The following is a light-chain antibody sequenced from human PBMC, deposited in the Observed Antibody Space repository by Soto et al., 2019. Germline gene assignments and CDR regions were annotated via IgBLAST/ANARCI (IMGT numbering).Light chain of an antibody. CDR1: RCDIGAFNY. CDR3: GAHAGSNTWV. CDR2: EVN. Sequence: QSVLPQSPSASSSPGQSVPISCTGSRCDIGAFNYVSWYPQHPGKAPKLIIYEVNKRPSGVPDRFSGSQSGITASLTVSGLQADDEADYYCGAHAGSNTWVFGGGTKVTVL. J-gene: IGLJ3*02. V-gene: IGLV2-8*01.